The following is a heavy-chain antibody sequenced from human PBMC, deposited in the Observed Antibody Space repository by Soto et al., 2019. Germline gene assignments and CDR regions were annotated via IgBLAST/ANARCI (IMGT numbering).Heavy chain of an antibody. V-gene: IGHV1-3*05. CDR2: INAGNGNT. CDR3: ARSIVVVTALDY. J-gene: IGHJ4*02. D-gene: IGHD2-21*02. Sequence: QVQLVQSGAEEKKPGASVKVSCKASGYTFTSYAMHWVRQAPGQRLEWMGWINAGNGNTKYSQKFQGRVTITRDTSASTAYMALSSLRSEDTAVYDCARSIVVVTALDYWGQGTLVTVSS. CDR1: GYTFTSYA.